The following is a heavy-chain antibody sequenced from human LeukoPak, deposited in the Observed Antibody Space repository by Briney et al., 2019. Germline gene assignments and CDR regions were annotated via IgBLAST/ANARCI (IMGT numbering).Heavy chain of an antibody. Sequence: PSGTLSLTCTVSGGSISSYYWSWIRQPPGKGLEWIGYIYYSGSTNYNPSLKSRVTISVDTSKNQFSLKLSSVTAADTAVYYCARSSSWAHFDYWGRGTLSPSPQ. CDR1: GGSISSYY. J-gene: IGHJ4*02. CDR3: ARSSSWAHFDY. V-gene: IGHV4-59*01. CDR2: IYYSGST. D-gene: IGHD6-13*01.